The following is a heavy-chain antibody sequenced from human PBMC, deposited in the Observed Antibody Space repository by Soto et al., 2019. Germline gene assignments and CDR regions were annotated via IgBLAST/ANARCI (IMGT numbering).Heavy chain of an antibody. CDR3: ATGIERVIVVVLAAIPFYYFD. V-gene: IGHV4-39*01. J-gene: IGHJ4*01. Sequence: SETLSLTCTVSGGSISSSSYYWGWIRQPPGKGLEWIGSIYYSGSTYYNPSLKSRVTISVDTSKNQFSLKLSSVTAADTAVYYCATGIERVIVVVLAAIPFYYFD. CDR2: IYYSGST. CDR1: GGSISSSSYY. D-gene: IGHD2-2*01.